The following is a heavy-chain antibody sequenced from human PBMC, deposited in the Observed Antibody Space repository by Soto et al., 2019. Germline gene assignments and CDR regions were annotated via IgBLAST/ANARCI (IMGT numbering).Heavy chain of an antibody. J-gene: IGHJ6*03. CDR3: ARDRGVAPPVAGNTHYYYYMDV. V-gene: IGHV1-18*01. D-gene: IGHD6-19*01. CDR1: GYSFTNYG. Sequence: QDRLVKSGGEVKKPGASVRVSCKASGYSFTNYGITWVRQAPGQGLEWMGWISAYNGNTNYAQRFQGRVTLTTDASTSTGYLELRSLRSDDTAVYYCARDRGVAPPVAGNTHYYYYMDVWGKGTTGTVSS. CDR2: ISAYNGNT.